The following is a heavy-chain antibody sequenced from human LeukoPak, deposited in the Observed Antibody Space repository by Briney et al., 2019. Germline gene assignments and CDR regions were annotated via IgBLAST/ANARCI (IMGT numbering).Heavy chain of an antibody. V-gene: IGHV3-21*01. Sequence: GGSLRLSCAASGFTFSSYSMNWVRQAPGKGPEWVSSISSSSSYIYYADSVKGRFTISRDNAKNTLYLQMNSLRAEDTAVYYCATGIAAAGTDAFDIWGQGTMVTVSS. CDR2: ISSSSSYI. CDR1: GFTFSSYS. D-gene: IGHD6-13*01. J-gene: IGHJ3*02. CDR3: ATGIAAAGTDAFDI.